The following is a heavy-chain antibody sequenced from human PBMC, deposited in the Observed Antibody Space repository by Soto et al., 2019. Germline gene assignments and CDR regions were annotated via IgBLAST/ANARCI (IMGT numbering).Heavy chain of an antibody. V-gene: IGHV1-69*12. Sequence: QVQLVQSGAEVKKPGSSVKVSCKASGGTFSSYAISWVRQAPGQGLEWMGGIIPIFGTANYAQKFQGRLTITADESTSTDYMELSSLRSEDTAVYYCARNPDTNYYYGMDVWGQGTTVTVSS. CDR2: IIPIFGTA. CDR3: ARNPDTNYYYGMDV. J-gene: IGHJ6*02. CDR1: GGTFSSYA.